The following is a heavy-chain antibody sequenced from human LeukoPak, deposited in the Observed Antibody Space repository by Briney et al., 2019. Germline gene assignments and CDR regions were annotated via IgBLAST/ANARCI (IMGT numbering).Heavy chain of an antibody. CDR1: GYTFTIYY. CDR3: ARDFEFTEDY. CDR2: INPNSGGT. J-gene: IGHJ4*02. Sequence: GASVKVSCKASGYTFTIYYMHWVRQAPGQGLEWMGWINPNSGGTNYAQKFQGRVTMTRDTSISAAYMELSRLRSDDTAVYYCARDFEFTEDYWGQGTLVTVSS. V-gene: IGHV1-2*02.